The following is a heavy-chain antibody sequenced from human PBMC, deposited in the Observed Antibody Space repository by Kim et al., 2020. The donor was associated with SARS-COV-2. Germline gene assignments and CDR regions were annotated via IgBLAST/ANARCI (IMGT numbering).Heavy chain of an antibody. CDR1: GFTFSSYE. J-gene: IGHJ4*02. CDR2: ISSSGSTI. CDR3: ARDEGSLLWFGELFDY. D-gene: IGHD3-10*01. Sequence: GGSLRLSCAASGFTFSSYEMNWVRQAPGKGLEWVSYISSSGSTIYYADSVKGRFTISRDNAKNSLYLQMNSLRAEDTAVYYCARDEGSLLWFGELFDYWGQGTLVTVSS. V-gene: IGHV3-48*03.